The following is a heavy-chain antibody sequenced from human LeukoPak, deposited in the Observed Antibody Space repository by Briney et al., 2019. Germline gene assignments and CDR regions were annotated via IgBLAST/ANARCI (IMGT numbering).Heavy chain of an antibody. CDR1: GFTFSSYA. D-gene: IGHD3-22*01. Sequence: GGSLRLSRAASGFTFSSYAMSWVRQAPGKGLEWVSAISGSGGSTYYADSVKGRFTISRDNSKNTLYLQMNSLRAEDTAVYYCAKDAAGVVVTYYYYYMDVWGKGTTVTVSS. V-gene: IGHV3-23*01. J-gene: IGHJ6*03. CDR2: ISGSGGST. CDR3: AKDAAGVVVTYYYYYMDV.